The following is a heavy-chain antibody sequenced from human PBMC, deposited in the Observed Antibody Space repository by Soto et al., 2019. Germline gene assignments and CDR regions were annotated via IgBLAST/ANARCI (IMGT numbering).Heavy chain of an antibody. V-gene: IGHV4-30-2*01. CDR3: ARTSSAGFDY. Sequence: SETLSLTCAVSGGSISSGGYSWSWIRQPPGKGLEWIGYIYHSGSTYYNPSLKSRVTISVDRSKNQFSLKLSSVTAADTAVYYCARTSSAGFDYWGQGTLVTVSS. J-gene: IGHJ4*02. CDR1: GGSISSGGYS. D-gene: IGHD6-13*01. CDR2: IYHSGST.